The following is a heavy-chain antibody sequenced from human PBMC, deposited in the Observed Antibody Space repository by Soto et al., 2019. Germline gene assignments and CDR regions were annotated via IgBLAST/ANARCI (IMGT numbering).Heavy chain of an antibody. CDR3: ALLSWGPYYFDY. CDR1: GGSISSSSYY. CDR2: IYYSGST. D-gene: IGHD1-26*01. V-gene: IGHV4-39*01. J-gene: IGHJ4*02. Sequence: SETLSLTCTVSGGSISSSSYYWGWIRQPPGKGLEWIGSIYYSGSTYYNPSLKSRVTISVDTSKNQFSLKLSSVTAADTAVYYCALLSWGPYYFDYWGQGTQLTVSS.